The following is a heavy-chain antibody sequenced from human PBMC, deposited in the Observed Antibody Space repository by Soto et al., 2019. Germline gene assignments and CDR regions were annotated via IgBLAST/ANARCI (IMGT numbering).Heavy chain of an antibody. V-gene: IGHV4-59*01. CDR2: IYYSWST. CDR3: ARMVVRGVIDVTEYFDY. Sequence: QVQLQESGPGLVKPSETLSLTCTVSGGSISSYYWSWIRQPPGKGLEWIGYIYYSWSTNYNPSLKSRVTISVDTSKYRFSLKLSSVTAADTAVYYCARMVVRGVIDVTEYFDYWGQGTLVTVSS. D-gene: IGHD3-10*01. J-gene: IGHJ4*02. CDR1: GGSISSYY.